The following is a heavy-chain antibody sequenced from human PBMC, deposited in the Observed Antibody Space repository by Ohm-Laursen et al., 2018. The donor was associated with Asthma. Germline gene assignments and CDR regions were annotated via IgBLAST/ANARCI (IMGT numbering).Heavy chain of an antibody. Sequence: TLSLTCAVSGASVGDSTWSWGWVRQPPGKELQFIAYMSYRGGINYNPSLQSRVTLSIDTSKNQVSLRLISVTAADSALYFCARLDWVQSMFDSWGQGNLVTVSS. CDR2: MSYRGGI. CDR1: GASVGDSTWS. J-gene: IGHJ4*02. CDR3: ARLDWVQSMFDS. D-gene: IGHD3-9*01. V-gene: IGHV4-59*02.